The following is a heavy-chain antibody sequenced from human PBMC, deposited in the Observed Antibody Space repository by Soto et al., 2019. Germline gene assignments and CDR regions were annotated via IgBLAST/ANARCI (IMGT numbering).Heavy chain of an antibody. Sequence: SETLSLSCSVSGGSISGYYWSWIRQPAGKGLEWIGRIYTSGSTNYNPSLKSRVTMSVDTSKNQFSLKLSSVTAADTAVYYCARGPDRGAIYYYYGMDVWGQGTTVTVSS. CDR2: IYTSGST. V-gene: IGHV4-4*07. CDR1: GGSISGYY. J-gene: IGHJ6*02. D-gene: IGHD3-10*01. CDR3: ARGPDRGAIYYYYGMDV.